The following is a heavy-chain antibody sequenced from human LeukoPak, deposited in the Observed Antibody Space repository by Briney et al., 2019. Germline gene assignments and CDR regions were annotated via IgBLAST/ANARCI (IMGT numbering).Heavy chain of an antibody. CDR3: ARWAGTGSPQFYGPLDY. CDR2: LIPVFNTP. J-gene: IGHJ4*02. D-gene: IGHD2/OR15-2a*01. V-gene: IGHV1-69*13. CDR1: GYTFTSYG. Sequence: SVKVSCKASGYTFTSYGISWVRQAPGQGLEWMGGLIPVFNTPVYAQKFQGRVTINADASTSTAYMELSSLRSDDTALYYCARWAGTGSPQFYGPLDYWGQGTLVTVSS.